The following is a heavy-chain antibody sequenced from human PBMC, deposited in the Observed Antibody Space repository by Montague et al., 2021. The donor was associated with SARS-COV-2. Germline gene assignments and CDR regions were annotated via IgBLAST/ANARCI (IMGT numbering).Heavy chain of an antibody. D-gene: IGHD3-10*01. J-gene: IGHJ3*02. V-gene: IGHV4-39*07. CDR2: INHSGSS. CDR3: ASRNRGNRGAFDI. CDR1: GGSISSSSYY. Sequence: SETLSLTCTVSGGSISSSSYYWSWIRQPPGKGLEWIGEINHSGSSYYNPSLKSRVTISVDTSKNQFSLKLSSVTAADTAVYYCASRNRGNRGAFDIWGQGTMVTVSS.